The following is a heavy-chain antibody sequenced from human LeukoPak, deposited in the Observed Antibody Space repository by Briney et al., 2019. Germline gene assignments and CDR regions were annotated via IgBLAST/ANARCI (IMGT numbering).Heavy chain of an antibody. V-gene: IGHV3-30*19. CDR1: GFTFSSYG. Sequence: PGGSLRLSCAASGFTFSSYGMHWVRQAPGKGLEWVAVISYDGSNKYYADSVKGRFTISRDNSKNTLYLQMNSLRAEDTAVYYCAKADPRDYVDYWGQGTLVTVSS. CDR3: AKADPRDYVDY. J-gene: IGHJ4*02. D-gene: IGHD6-6*01. CDR2: ISYDGSNK.